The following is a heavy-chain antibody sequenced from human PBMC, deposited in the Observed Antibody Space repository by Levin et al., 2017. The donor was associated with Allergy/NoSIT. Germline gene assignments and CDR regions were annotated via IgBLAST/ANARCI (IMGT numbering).Heavy chain of an antibody. CDR3: ARDGGDGRGYHDAFEI. Sequence: PGGSLRLSCAASGFSFSDYGMHWVRQAPGKGLECVAVLWYDGITEFYTDSVKGRFTISRDNSKNTVFLQMNSLRAEDTALYYCARDGGDGRGYHDAFEIWGQGTTVTVAS. CDR2: LWYDGITE. J-gene: IGHJ3*02. V-gene: IGHV3-33*01. D-gene: IGHD3-10*02. CDR1: GFSFSDYG.